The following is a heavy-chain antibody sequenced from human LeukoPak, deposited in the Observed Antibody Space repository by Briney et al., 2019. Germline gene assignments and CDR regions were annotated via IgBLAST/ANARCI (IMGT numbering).Heavy chain of an antibody. CDR2: IYYSGST. V-gene: IGHV4-31*03. J-gene: IGHJ4*02. Sequence: SQTLSLTCTVSGDSISSGGYYWSWIRPHPGKGLEWIGYIYYSGSTYYDPSLKSRVTISVDTSENQFSLKLSSVTAADTAVYYCARVAEGYGSSWYPLTGYFDYWGQGTLVTVSS. CDR1: GDSISSGGYY. D-gene: IGHD6-13*01. CDR3: ARVAEGYGSSWYPLTGYFDY.